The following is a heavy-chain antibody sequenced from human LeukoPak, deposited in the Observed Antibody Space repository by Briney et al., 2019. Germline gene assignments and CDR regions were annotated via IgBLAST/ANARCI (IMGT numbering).Heavy chain of an antibody. CDR1: GYSISSGYY. D-gene: IGHD2-15*01. V-gene: IGHV4-38-2*01. CDR2: IYHSGGT. CDR3: ALFDGGY. Sequence: SETLSLTCAVSGYSISSGYYWGWIRPPPGKGLEWIGSIYHSGGTYYNPSLKSRVTISVDTSKNQFSLKLSSVTAADTAVYYCALFDGGYWGQGTLVTVSS. J-gene: IGHJ4*02.